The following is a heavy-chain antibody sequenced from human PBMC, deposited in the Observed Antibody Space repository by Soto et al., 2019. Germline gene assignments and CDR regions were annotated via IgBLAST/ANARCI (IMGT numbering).Heavy chain of an antibody. CDR3: ARGGAWTPEGLGY. J-gene: IGHJ4*02. CDR1: GFTFSSFA. Sequence: ESGGGVIQPGRSLRLSCAASGFTFSSFAMHWVRQAPGKGLEWLAVISSDVVNYYYAESVKGRFTISRDNSKNTLYLQMNSLRNEDTAVYYCARGGAWTPEGLGYWGQGTLVTVSS. CDR2: ISSDVVNY. V-gene: IGHV3-30-3*01. D-gene: IGHD2-15*01.